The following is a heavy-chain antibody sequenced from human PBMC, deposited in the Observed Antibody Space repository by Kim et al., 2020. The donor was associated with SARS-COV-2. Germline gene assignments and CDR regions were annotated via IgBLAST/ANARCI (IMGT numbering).Heavy chain of an antibody. V-gene: IGHV4-30-2*01. CDR3: ASYIAADPNWFDP. J-gene: IGHJ5*02. Sequence: SETLSLTCAVSGGSISSGGYSWSWIRQPPGKGLEWIGYIYHSGSTYYNPSLKSRVTISVDRSKNQFSLKLSSVTAADTAVYYCASYIAADPNWFDPWGQGTLVTVSS. CDR2: IYHSGST. D-gene: IGHD6-13*01. CDR1: GGSISSGGYS.